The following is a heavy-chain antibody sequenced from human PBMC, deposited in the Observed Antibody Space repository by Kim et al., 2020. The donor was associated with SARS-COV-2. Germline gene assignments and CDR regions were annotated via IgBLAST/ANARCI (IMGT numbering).Heavy chain of an antibody. V-gene: IGHV1-18*01. CDR2: ISAYNGNT. D-gene: IGHD2-2*01. J-gene: IGHJ4*02. Sequence: ASVKVSCKASGYTFTSYGISWVRQAPGQGLEWMGWISAYNGNTNYAQKLQGRVTMTTDTSTSTAYMELRSLRSDDTAVYYCARDLSDIVVVPAAPLDYWGQGTLVTVSS. CDR3: ARDLSDIVVVPAAPLDY. CDR1: GYTFTSYG.